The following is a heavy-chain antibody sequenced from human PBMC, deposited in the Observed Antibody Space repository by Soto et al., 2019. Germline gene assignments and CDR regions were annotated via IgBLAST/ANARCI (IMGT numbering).Heavy chain of an antibody. CDR1: GFTLSSYW. CDR2: IKQDGSEK. Sequence: GGSLRLSCAASGFTLSSYWMSWVRQASGKGLEWVANIKQDGSEKYYVDSVKGRFTISRDNAKNSLYLQMNSLRAEDTAVYYCARAARMDVWGQGTTVTVSS. V-gene: IGHV3-7*03. CDR3: ARAARMDV. J-gene: IGHJ6*02.